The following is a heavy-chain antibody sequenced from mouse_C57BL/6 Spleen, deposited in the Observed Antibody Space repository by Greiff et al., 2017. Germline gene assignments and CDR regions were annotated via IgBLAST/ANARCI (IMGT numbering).Heavy chain of an antibody. Sequence: VQLVESGAELVRPGASVTLSCKASGYTFTDYEMHWVKQTPVHGLEWIGAIDPETGGTAYNQKFKGKAILTADKSSSTAYMELRSLTSEDSAVYYCTRNQPDPYAMDYWGQGTSVTVSS. D-gene: IGHD6-1*01. CDR1: GYTFTDYE. V-gene: IGHV1-15*01. J-gene: IGHJ4*01. CDR2: IDPETGGT. CDR3: TRNQPDPYAMDY.